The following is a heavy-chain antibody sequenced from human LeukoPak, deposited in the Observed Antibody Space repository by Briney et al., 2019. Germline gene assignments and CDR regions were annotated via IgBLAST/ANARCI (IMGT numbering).Heavy chain of an antibody. J-gene: IGHJ4*02. Sequence: GGSLRLSCAASGFTFSSYGMHWVRQAPGKGLEWVAVISYDGSNKYYADSVKGRFTISRDNSKNTLYLRMNSLRAEDTALYYCATLGDIVVVVAATHYWGQGTLVTVSS. D-gene: IGHD2-15*01. CDR1: GFTFSSYG. V-gene: IGHV3-30*03. CDR3: ATLGDIVVVVAATHY. CDR2: ISYDGSNK.